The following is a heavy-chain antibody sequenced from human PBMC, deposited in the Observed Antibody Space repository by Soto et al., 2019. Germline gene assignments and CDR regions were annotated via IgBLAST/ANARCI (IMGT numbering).Heavy chain of an antibody. Sequence: GGSLRLSCTASGFTLSGYWMHWVRQAPGKGLVWVSRINSDGSTTAYADSVRGRFTISRDYAKNTMYLQMNSLGAEDPAVYYCARAGYCSSNSCKLALDIWGQGTTVTVSS. CDR2: INSDGSTT. CDR3: ARAGYCSSNSCKLALDI. D-gene: IGHD2-2*01. J-gene: IGHJ3*02. CDR1: GFTLSGYW. V-gene: IGHV3-74*01.